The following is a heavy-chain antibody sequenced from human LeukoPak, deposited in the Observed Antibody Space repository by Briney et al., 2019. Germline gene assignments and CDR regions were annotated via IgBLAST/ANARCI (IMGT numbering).Heavy chain of an antibody. Sequence: GASVKVSCKASGYTFTSYYMHWVRQAPGQGLEWMGGINPSGGSTSYAQKFQGRVTMTRDTSTSTVYMELSSLRSEDTAVYYCARVGGGDCYDYWGQGTLVTVSS. D-gene: IGHD2-21*01. V-gene: IGHV1-46*01. CDR1: GYTFTSYY. CDR2: INPSGGST. CDR3: ARVGGGDCYDY. J-gene: IGHJ4*02.